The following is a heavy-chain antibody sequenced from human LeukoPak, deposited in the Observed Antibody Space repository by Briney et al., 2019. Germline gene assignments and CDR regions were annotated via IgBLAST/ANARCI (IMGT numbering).Heavy chain of an antibody. CDR1: GGSSSSYY. Sequence: SETLSLTCTVSGGSSSSYYWSWIQQAPGKELEWIANIDYSGNTIYNPALKSRVTMSVDTSKNQFSLNLTSVTAADTAVYYCAREGKLTGYFGGLGFNYWGQGILVTVSS. CDR2: IDYSGNT. D-gene: IGHD6-19*01. J-gene: IGHJ4*02. V-gene: IGHV4-59*01. CDR3: AREGKLTGYFGGLGFNY.